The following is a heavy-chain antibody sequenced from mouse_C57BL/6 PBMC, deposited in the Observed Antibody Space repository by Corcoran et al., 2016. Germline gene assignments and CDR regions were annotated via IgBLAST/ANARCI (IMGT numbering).Heavy chain of an antibody. CDR3: ASADRNKAWFAY. V-gene: IGHV1-55*01. Sequence: QVQLQQPGAELVKPGASVKMSCKASGYTFTSYWITWVKQRPGQGLEWIGDIYPGSGSTNYNEKLKSKATLTVDTSSSPAYMQISSLTSEDSEVYYCASADRNKAWFAYWGRGTLVTVSA. D-gene: IGHD2-14*01. CDR2: IYPGSGST. J-gene: IGHJ3*01. CDR1: GYTFTSYW.